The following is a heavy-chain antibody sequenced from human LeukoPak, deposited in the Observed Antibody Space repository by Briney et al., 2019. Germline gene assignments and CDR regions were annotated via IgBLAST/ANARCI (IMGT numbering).Heavy chain of an antibody. CDR1: GFTFSSYG. Sequence: GGSLRLSCAASGFTFSSYGMHWVRQAPGKGLEWVAFIRYDGSNKYYADSVKGRFTISRDNSKNTLYLQMNSLRAEDTAVYYCAKDEADIVVVPAASGSYYMDVWGKGTTGTVSS. V-gene: IGHV3-30*02. J-gene: IGHJ6*03. CDR2: IRYDGSNK. CDR3: AKDEADIVVVPAASGSYYMDV. D-gene: IGHD2-2*01.